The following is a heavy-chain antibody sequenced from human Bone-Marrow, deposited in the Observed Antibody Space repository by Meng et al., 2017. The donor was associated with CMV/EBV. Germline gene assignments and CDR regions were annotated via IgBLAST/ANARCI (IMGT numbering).Heavy chain of an antibody. V-gene: IGHV4-31*03. D-gene: IGHD5-24*01. J-gene: IGHJ4*02. CDR3: ARSGEVEVYYFDY. CDR1: GGSISSGGYY. CDR2: IYYSGST. Sequence: SETLSLTCTVSGGSISSGGYYWSWIRQHPGKGLEWIGYIYYSGSTYYNPSLKSRVTISVDTSKNQFSLKLSSVTAADTAVYYCARSGEVEVYYFDYWGQGTLVTVDS.